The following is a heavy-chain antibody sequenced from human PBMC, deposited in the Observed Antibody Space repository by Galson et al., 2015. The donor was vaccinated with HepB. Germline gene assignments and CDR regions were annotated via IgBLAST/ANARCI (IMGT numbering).Heavy chain of an antibody. CDR2: ISAYNGNT. CDR3: ARDRLVPELVSPPLIDY. Sequence: SVKVSCKASGYTFTSYGISWVRQAPGQGLEWMGWISAYNGNTNYAQKLQGRVTMTTDTSTSTAYMELRSLRSDDTAVYYCARDRLVPELVSPPLIDYWGQGTLVTVSS. V-gene: IGHV1-18*01. D-gene: IGHD6-13*01. J-gene: IGHJ4*02. CDR1: GYTFTSYG.